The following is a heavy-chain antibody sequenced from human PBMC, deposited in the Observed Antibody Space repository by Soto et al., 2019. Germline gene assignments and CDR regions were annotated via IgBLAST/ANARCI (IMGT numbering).Heavy chain of an antibody. CDR2: IWYDGTNK. CDR1: GFTFSRYG. J-gene: IGHJ4*02. D-gene: IGHD1-1*01. V-gene: IGHV3-33*01. CDR3: ARRGSNEGYYLDY. Sequence: QVQLVESGGGVVQPGNSLRLSCATSGFTFSRYGMHWVRQAPGKGLEWVAVIWYDGTNKYYADSVKGRFTISRDNSKNTLYLQINSLRAEDTAVYYWARRGSNEGYYLDYWGQGILVTVSS.